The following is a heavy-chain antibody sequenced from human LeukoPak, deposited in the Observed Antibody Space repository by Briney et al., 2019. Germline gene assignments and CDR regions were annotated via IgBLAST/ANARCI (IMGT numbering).Heavy chain of an antibody. Sequence: GGSLRLSCAASGLTFSSYAMSWVRQAPGKGLEWVSAISGSGGSTYYADSVKGRFTISRDNSKNTLYLQTNSLRAEDTAVYYWASSRVPRPTVTPDWYFDYWGQGILVTVSS. V-gene: IGHV3-23*01. CDR3: ASSRVPRPTVTPDWYFDY. CDR2: ISGSGGST. CDR1: GLTFSSYA. D-gene: IGHD4-17*01. J-gene: IGHJ4*02.